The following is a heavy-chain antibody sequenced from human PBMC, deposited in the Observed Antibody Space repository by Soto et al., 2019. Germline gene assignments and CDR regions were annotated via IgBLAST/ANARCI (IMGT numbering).Heavy chain of an antibody. CDR1: GFTFSSNG. J-gene: IGHJ4*02. CDR3: SRESTTKYAFDY. Sequence: QVQLVESGGGVVQPGRSLRLSCAASGFTFSSNGMHWVRQAPGKGLEWVAAIWHDGSNKYYADSVKGRFTISRDNSKNTLYLQMNSLRAEDTAVYYCSRESTTKYAFDYWGQGTLVTVSS. D-gene: IGHD2-8*01. V-gene: IGHV3-33*01. CDR2: IWHDGSNK.